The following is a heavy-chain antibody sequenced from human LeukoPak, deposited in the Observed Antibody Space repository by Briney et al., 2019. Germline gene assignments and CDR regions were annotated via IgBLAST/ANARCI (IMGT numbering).Heavy chain of an antibody. V-gene: IGHV3-53*01. Sequence: GGSLRLFCAASGFTVSNNYMNWDRQAPGKGLEWVSLIHSDGTTYYADSVKGRFTISRDNSKNTLYLQMNSLRAEDTAVYYCARGSRGAFDTWGQGTTVTVSS. CDR2: IHSDGTT. CDR3: ARGSRGAFDT. J-gene: IGHJ3*02. CDR1: GFTVSNNY.